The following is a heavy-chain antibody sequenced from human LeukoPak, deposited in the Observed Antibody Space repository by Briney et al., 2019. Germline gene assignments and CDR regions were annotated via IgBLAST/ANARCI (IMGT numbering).Heavy chain of an antibody. D-gene: IGHD4-11*01. J-gene: IGHJ4*02. CDR1: GGSFSGYY. CDR2: INHSGST. CDR3: ARVFQDTVTTV. Sequence: PSETLSLTCAVYGGSFSGYYWSWIRQPPGKGLEWIGEINHSGSTNYNPSLKSRITISVDTSKNQFSLKLSSVTAADTAVYYCARVFQDTVTTVCGQGTLVTVS. V-gene: IGHV4-34*01.